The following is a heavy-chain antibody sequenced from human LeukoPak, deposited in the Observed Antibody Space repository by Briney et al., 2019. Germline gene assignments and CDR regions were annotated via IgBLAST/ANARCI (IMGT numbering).Heavy chain of an antibody. CDR3: AGEFLEYQLPNYYYYYGMDV. Sequence: GGSLRLSCAASGFTFSSYAMHWVRQAPGKGLEWVAVISYDGSNKYYADSVKGRFTISRDNSKNTLYLQMNSLRAEDTAVYYCAGEFLEYQLPNYYYYYGMDVWGQGTTVTVSS. D-gene: IGHD2-2*01. CDR1: GFTFSSYA. CDR2: ISYDGSNK. J-gene: IGHJ6*02. V-gene: IGHV3-30-3*01.